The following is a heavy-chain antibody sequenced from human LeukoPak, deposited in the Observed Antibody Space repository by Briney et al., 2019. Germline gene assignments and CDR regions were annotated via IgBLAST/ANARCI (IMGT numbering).Heavy chain of an antibody. J-gene: IGHJ4*02. Sequence: SEALSLTCTVSGGSISSSSYYRGWIRQPPGKGLEWIGSIYYSGSTYYNPSLKSRVTISVDTSKNQFSLKLSSVTAADTAVYYCARGSRGLVPAAQIGIWGQGTLVTVSS. D-gene: IGHD2-2*01. CDR3: ARGSRGLVPAAQIGI. V-gene: IGHV4-39*07. CDR1: GGSISSSSYY. CDR2: IYYSGST.